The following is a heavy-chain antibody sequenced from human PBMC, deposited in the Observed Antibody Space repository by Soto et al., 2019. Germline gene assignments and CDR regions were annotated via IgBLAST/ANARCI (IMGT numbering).Heavy chain of an antibody. CDR1: GSTFTSYD. CDR3: ASGGSSTYYYYYMDV. Sequence: QVQLVQSGAEVKKPGASVKVSCQASGSTFTSYDINWVRQATVQGLEWMGWMNPSRGNTGYAGEFQGRVTMTSNSYTSTAYMELSSLRPEATALYCCASGGSSTYYYYYMDVWGQGTTVTVSS. J-gene: IGHJ6*03. CDR2: MNPSRGNT. D-gene: IGHD2-15*01. V-gene: IGHV1-8*01.